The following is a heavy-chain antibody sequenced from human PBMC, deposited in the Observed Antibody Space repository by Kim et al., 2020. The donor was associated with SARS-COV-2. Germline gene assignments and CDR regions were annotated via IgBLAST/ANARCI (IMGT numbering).Heavy chain of an antibody. CDR3: ARDVRDDWAYYYDSSGSGY. J-gene: IGHJ4*02. Sequence: SETLSLTCAVSGGSISSSNWWSWVRQPPGKGLEWIVEIYHSGSTNYNPSLKSRVTISVDKSKNQFSLKLSSVTAADTAVYYCARDVRDDWAYYYDSSGSGYWGQGTLVTVSS. CDR1: GGSISSSNW. D-gene: IGHD3-22*01. CDR2: IYHSGST. V-gene: IGHV4-4*02.